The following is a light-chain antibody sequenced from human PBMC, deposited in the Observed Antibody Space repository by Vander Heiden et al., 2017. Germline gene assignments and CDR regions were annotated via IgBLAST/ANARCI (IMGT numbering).Light chain of an antibody. J-gene: IGLJ2*01. CDR3: VLYMGSGISV. Sequence: QTVVTQEPSFSVSPGGTVTHTCGLSSGSVSTNYYPSWYQQTPGQSPRTLIYSTNTRSSGVPDRFSGSILGNTAALTITGAQADDESDYYCVLYMGSGISVFGGGTKLTVL. CDR1: SGSVSTNYY. V-gene: IGLV8-61*01. CDR2: STN.